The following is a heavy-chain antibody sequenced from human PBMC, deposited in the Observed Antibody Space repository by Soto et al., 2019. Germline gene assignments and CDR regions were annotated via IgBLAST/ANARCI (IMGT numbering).Heavy chain of an antibody. J-gene: IGHJ3*01. CDR3: AGRGGIGNNKYDSFHIEG. CDR1: GYIFTNHW. CDR2: IYPGDSDT. Sequence: GESLKISCKGPGYIFTNHWIGWVRQIPGKGLEWMGSIYPGDSDTKYSPSFQGQVTFSADKSISTAYLQWSSLKAWDSAMYYCAGRGGIGNNKYDSFHIEGWGQGTLVSVSS. V-gene: IGHV5-51*01. D-gene: IGHD3-3*01.